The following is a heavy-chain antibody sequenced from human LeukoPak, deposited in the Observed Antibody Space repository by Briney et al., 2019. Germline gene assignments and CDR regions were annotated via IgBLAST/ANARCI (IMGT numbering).Heavy chain of an antibody. D-gene: IGHD3-10*01. Sequence: SETLSLTCTVSGGSISSSSYYWGWIRQPPGKGLEWIGSIYYSGSTYYNPSLKSRVTISVDTSKNQFSLKLSSVTAADTAVYYCARHGLTTFTLWFGESFTPYYFDYWGQGTLVTVSS. J-gene: IGHJ4*02. CDR3: ARHGLTTFTLWFGESFTPYYFDY. CDR1: GGSISSSSYY. CDR2: IYYSGST. V-gene: IGHV4-39*01.